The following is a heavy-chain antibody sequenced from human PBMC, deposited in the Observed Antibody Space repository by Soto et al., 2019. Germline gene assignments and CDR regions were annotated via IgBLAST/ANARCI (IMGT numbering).Heavy chain of an antibody. CDR2: IIPIFGTA. CDR3: ARDVPSGIAARLHALDI. D-gene: IGHD6-6*01. CDR1: GGTFSSYA. Sequence: GASVKVSCKASGGTFSSYAISWVRQAPGQGLEWMGGIIPIFGTANYAQKFQGRVTITADESTSTAYMELSSLRSEGTAVYYCARDVPSGIAARLHALDIWGQGTMVTVSS. J-gene: IGHJ3*02. V-gene: IGHV1-69*13.